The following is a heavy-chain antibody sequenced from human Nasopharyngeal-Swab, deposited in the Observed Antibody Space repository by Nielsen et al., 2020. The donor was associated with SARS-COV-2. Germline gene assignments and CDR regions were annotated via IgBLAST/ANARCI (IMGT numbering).Heavy chain of an antibody. V-gene: IGHV1-69*06. Sequence: SVKVSCKASGGTFSSYAISWVRQAPGQGLEWMGGIIPIFGTANYAQKFQGRVTITADKSTSTAYMELSSLRSEDTAVYYCARLSLLIPYYYYGMDVWGQGTTVTVSS. D-gene: IGHD2-21*01. CDR1: GGTFSSYA. J-gene: IGHJ6*02. CDR2: IIPIFGTA. CDR3: ARLSLLIPYYYYGMDV.